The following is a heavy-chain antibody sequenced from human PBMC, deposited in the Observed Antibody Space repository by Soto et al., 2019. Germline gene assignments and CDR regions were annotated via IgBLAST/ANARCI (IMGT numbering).Heavy chain of an antibody. D-gene: IGHD3-22*01. V-gene: IGHV4-59*01. Sequence: SETLSLTCTVSGGSISSYYWSWIRQPPGKGLEWIGYIYYSGSTNYNPSLKSRVTISVDTSKNQFSLKLSSVTAADTAVYYCARAITMIGKEPNWFDPWGQGTLVTVS. CDR2: IYYSGST. CDR3: ARAITMIGKEPNWFDP. J-gene: IGHJ5*02. CDR1: GGSISSYY.